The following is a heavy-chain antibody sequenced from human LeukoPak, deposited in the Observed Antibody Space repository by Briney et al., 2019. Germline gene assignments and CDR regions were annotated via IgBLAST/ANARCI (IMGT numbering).Heavy chain of an antibody. D-gene: IGHD6-25*01. CDR1: GGSFNGYY. CDR3: ARGQLRLSN. CDR2: INHSGST. V-gene: IGHV4-34*01. J-gene: IGHJ4*02. Sequence: SETLSLTCAVYGGSFNGYYWTWIRQPPGKGLEWIGEINHSGSTDYNPSLKSRVTISVDTSKNQFSLKLNSVTAADTAVYYCARGQLRLSNWGQGSLVIVSS.